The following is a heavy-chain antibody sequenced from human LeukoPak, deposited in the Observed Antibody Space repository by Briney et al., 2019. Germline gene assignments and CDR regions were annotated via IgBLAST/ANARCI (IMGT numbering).Heavy chain of an antibody. D-gene: IGHD3-22*01. J-gene: IGHJ4*02. Sequence: SETLSLTCTVSGGSISSSSYYWGWIRQPPGKGLEWIGSIYYSGSTYYNPSLKSRVTISVDTSKNQFSLKLSSVTAADTAVYYCAIGIEVGVFDYWGQGTLVTVSS. CDR2: IYYSGST. V-gene: IGHV4-39*07. CDR3: AIGIEVGVFDY. CDR1: GGSISSSSYY.